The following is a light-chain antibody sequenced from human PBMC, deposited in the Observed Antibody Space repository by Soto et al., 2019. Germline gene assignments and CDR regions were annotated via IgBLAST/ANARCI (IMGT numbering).Light chain of an antibody. V-gene: IGKV3-15*01. CDR1: QGIGNT. CDR2: GAS. J-gene: IGKJ5*01. Sequence: EVLVRQSPATLSVSPGEGPTHSCRASQGIGNTLAWYQQIPGQDPRLIIYGASTSATGIPARFSRSGSGRELALTISSLHSEEFAVYYCQESNNCPPICVGQGTRLEI. CDR3: QESNNCPPIC.